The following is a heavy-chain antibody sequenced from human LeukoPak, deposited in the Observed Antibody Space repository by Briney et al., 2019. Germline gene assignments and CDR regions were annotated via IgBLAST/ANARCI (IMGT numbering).Heavy chain of an antibody. CDR1: GFTFSNAW. CDR2: IKSKTDGGTT. V-gene: IGHV3-15*01. CDR3: TTDRWLRGDYYYYMDV. D-gene: IGHD5-12*01. Sequence: PGGSLGLSCAASGFTFSNAWMSWVRQAPGKGLEWVGRIKSKTDGGTTDYAAPVKGRFTISRDDSKNTLYLQMNSLKTEDTAVYYCTTDRWLRGDYYYYMDVWGKGTTVTVSS. J-gene: IGHJ6*03.